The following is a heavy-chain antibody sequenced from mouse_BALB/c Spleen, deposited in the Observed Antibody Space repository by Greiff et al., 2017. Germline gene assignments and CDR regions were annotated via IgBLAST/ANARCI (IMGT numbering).Heavy chain of an antibody. V-gene: IGHV1-15*01. CDR1: GYTFTDYE. D-gene: IGHD4-1*01. CDR2: IDPETGGT. J-gene: IGHJ3*01. Sequence: VQLQESGAELVRPGASVTLSCKASGYTFTDYEMHWVKQTPVHGLEWIGAIDPETGGTAYNQKFKGKATLTADKSSSTAYMELRSLTSEDSAVYYCTRRGGTTGFAYWGQGTLVTVSA. CDR3: TRRGGTTGFAY.